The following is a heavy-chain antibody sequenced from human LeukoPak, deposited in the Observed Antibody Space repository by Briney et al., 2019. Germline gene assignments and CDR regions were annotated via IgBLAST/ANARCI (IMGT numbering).Heavy chain of an antibody. CDR1: GVSFSGYY. J-gene: IGHJ5*02. CDR2: INHSGST. Sequence: RSSETLSLTCAVYGVSFSGYYWSWIRQPPGKGLEWIGEINHSGSTNYNPSLKSRVTISVDTSKNQFSLKLSSVTAADTAVYYCGVVTAIRDWFDPWGQGTLVTVSS. V-gene: IGHV4-34*01. D-gene: IGHD2-21*02. CDR3: GVVTAIRDWFDP.